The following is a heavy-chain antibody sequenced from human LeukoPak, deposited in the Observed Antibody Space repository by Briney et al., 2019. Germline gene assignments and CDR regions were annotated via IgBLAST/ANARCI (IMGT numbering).Heavy chain of an antibody. CDR1: GYTFTSNY. D-gene: IGHD1-26*01. J-gene: IGHJ3*02. CDR2: INPSGGST. V-gene: IGHV1-46*01. CDR3: ALSAGGSYPHNDAFDI. Sequence: APVKVSCKTSGYTFTSNYMHWVRQAPGQGLEWMGIINPSGGSTSYAQKFQGRVTMTRDMSTSTVYMDLSSLRSEDTAVYYCALSAGGSYPHNDAFDIWGQGTMVTVSS.